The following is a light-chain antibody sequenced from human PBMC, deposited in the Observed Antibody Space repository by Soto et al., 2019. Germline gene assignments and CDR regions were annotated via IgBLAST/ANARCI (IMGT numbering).Light chain of an antibody. V-gene: IGKV1-12*01. CDR2: AAF. Sequence: DIQMTQSPSSVSASVGDRVTITCRASQGINNWLAWYQQKPGKAPKLLIYAAFSLQSGVPSRFSGSGSGTNFPLTTTNLQPKNFATYYCQKVNPFPLGFGGGTKVDFK. J-gene: IGKJ4*01. CDR3: QKVNPFPLG. CDR1: QGINNW.